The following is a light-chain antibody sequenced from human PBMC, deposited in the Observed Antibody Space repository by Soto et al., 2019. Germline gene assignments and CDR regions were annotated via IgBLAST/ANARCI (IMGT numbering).Light chain of an antibody. Sequence: EIVLTQSPATLSLSPGERATLSCRASQSVNNYLAWYQQKLGQAPRLLIYDVSNRAAGIPARFSGSGSGTDFILTISSLEPEDFAVYYCQQRSKWPLTCGGGTKVEIK. CDR2: DVS. J-gene: IGKJ4*01. CDR1: QSVNNY. V-gene: IGKV3-11*01. CDR3: QQRSKWPLT.